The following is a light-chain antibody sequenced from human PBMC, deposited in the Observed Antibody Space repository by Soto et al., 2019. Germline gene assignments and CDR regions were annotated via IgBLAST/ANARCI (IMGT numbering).Light chain of an antibody. CDR3: QHSLKWPPT. J-gene: IGKJ1*01. Sequence: EIVMTQSPASLSVTPGERVTLSCRASQSVNRQVLWYQHRPGQAPRLLIYDTSAWAAGIPPRCSGSGSATGFTLTISSLQAEDFALYYCQHSLKWPPTFGQGTRVEI. CDR2: DTS. CDR1: QSVNRQ. V-gene: IGKV3-15*01.